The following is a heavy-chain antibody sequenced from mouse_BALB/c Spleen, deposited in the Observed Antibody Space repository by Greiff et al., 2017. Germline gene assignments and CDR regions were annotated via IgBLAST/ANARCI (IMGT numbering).Heavy chain of an antibody. CDR2: IYPGGGYT. V-gene: IGHV1-63*02. Sequence: VQLQHSGAELVRPGTSVKISCKASGYTFTNYWLGWVKQRPGHGLEWIGDIYPGGGYTNYNEKFKGKATLTADTSSSTAYMQLSSLTSEDSAVYFCARFLTTVVPYYAMDYWGQGTSVTVSS. CDR1: GYTFTNYW. D-gene: IGHD1-1*01. CDR3: ARFLTTVVPYYAMDY. J-gene: IGHJ4*01.